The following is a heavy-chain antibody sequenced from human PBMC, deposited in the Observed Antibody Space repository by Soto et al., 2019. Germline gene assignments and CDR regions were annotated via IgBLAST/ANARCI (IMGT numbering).Heavy chain of an antibody. Sequence: GASVKVSCKASGYTFTGYYMHWVRQAPGQGLEWMGWINPNSGGTNYAQKFQGWVTMTRDTSISTAYMELSRLRSDDTAVYYCARDKWELVYGMDVWGQGTTVTVS. J-gene: IGHJ6*02. V-gene: IGHV1-2*04. CDR3: ARDKWELVYGMDV. CDR1: GYTFTGYY. CDR2: INPNSGGT. D-gene: IGHD1-26*01.